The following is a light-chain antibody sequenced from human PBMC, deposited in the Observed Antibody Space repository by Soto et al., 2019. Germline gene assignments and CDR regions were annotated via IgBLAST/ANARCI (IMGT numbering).Light chain of an antibody. CDR1: QTISSW. CDR2: KAS. V-gene: IGKV1-5*03. J-gene: IGKJ1*01. CDR3: QQYNSYSRT. Sequence: DIQMTQSPSTLSGSVGDRVTITCRASQTISSWLAWYQQKPGQVPKLLISKASNLESGVPSRFSGSGSGTEFTLTISSLQPDDSATYYCQQYNSYSRTFGQGTKVDIK.